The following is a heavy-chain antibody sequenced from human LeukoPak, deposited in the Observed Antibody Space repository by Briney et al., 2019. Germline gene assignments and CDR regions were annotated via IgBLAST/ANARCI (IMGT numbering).Heavy chain of an antibody. D-gene: IGHD2/OR15-2a*01. V-gene: IGHV3-23*01. CDR1: GFTFSSYG. CDR2: ISGSGGST. CDR3: ARDSRNIGQNFDY. J-gene: IGHJ4*02. Sequence: GGSLRLSCAASGFTFSSYGMSWVRQAPGKGLEWVSGISGSGGSTYYADSVKGRFTISRDNAKNSLYLQMNSLRAEDTAVYYCARDSRNIGQNFDYWGQGTLVTVSS.